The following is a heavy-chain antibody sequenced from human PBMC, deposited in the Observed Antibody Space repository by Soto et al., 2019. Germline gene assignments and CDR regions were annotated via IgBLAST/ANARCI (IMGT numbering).Heavy chain of an antibody. Sequence: QVQLQESGPGLVKPSGTLSLTCVVSGASVSSDNWWGWVRRPPGKGLEWIGESYHTGSTNYNPSLKSRLSISVDTSKNHFAVQLSSLTAADTAIYYCARVSASSLLRGVIINWGQGTRVSVSS. V-gene: IGHV4-4*02. CDR3: ARVSASSLLRGVIIN. D-gene: IGHD3-10*01. CDR1: GASVSSDNW. CDR2: SYHTGST. J-gene: IGHJ4*02.